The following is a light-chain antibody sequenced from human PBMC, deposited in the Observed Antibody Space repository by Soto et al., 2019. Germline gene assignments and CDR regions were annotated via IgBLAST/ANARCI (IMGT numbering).Light chain of an antibody. J-gene: IGLJ2*01. CDR3: SSYTSSSTGV. V-gene: IGLV2-14*01. Sequence: QSVLTQPASLSGSPGQSITISCTGTSSDVGGYNYVSWYQQHPGKAPKLMIYEVNNRPSGVSNRFSGSKSGNTASLTISGLQAEDEADYYCSSYTSSSTGVFGGGTQLTVL. CDR1: SSDVGGYNY. CDR2: EVN.